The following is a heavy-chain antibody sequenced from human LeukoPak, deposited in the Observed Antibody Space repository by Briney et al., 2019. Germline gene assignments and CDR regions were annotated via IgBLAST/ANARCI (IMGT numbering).Heavy chain of an antibody. CDR2: ISGSGGST. J-gene: IGHJ4*02. Sequence: PGGSLRLSCAASGFTFSSYVMSWARQAPGKGLEWVSAISGSGGSTYYADSVKGRFTISRDNSKNTLYLQMNSLRADDTAVYYCAKADSSGWYFDFWGQGTLVTVSS. CDR1: GFTFSSYV. V-gene: IGHV3-23*01. CDR3: AKADSSGWYFDF. D-gene: IGHD6-19*01.